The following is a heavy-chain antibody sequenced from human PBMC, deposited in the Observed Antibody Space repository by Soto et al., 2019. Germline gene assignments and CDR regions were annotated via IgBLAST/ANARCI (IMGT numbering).Heavy chain of an antibody. CDR2: ISGSGGST. D-gene: IGHD3-22*01. Sequence: GSLRLSCAASGFTFSSYAMSWVRQAPGKGLEWVSAISGSGGSTYYADSVKGRFTISRDNSKNTLYLQMNSLRAEDTAVYYCAKITYYYDSSGYNYYYYGMDVWGQGTTVTVSS. CDR1: GFTFSSYA. V-gene: IGHV3-23*01. J-gene: IGHJ6*02. CDR3: AKITYYYDSSGYNYYYYGMDV.